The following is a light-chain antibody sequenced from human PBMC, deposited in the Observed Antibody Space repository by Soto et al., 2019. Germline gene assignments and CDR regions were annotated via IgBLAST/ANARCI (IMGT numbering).Light chain of an antibody. V-gene: IGLV1-36*01. CDR3: AAWDDSLNGYV. CDR1: SSNIGNNA. CDR2: YDN. J-gene: IGLJ1*01. Sequence: QSLLSQPASVSEAPRHRFTISCSGSSSNIGNNAVNWYQQLPGKAPKLLMFYDNLLPSGVSDRFSGSKSGTSASLAISGLQSEDEADYYCAAWDDSLNGYVFGTGTKVTVL.